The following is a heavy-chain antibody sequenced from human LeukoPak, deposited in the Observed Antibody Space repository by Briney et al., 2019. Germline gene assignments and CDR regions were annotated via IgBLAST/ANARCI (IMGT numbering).Heavy chain of an antibody. CDR3: ARVVIAAPDGRYYYYYYMDV. J-gene: IGHJ6*03. D-gene: IGHD6-13*01. Sequence: PSETLSLTCTVSGGSICSYYWSWIRQPPGKGLEWIGEINHSGSTNYNPSLKSRVTISVDTSKNQFSLKLSSVTAADTAVYYCARVVIAAPDGRYYYYYYMDVWGKGTTVTVSS. CDR1: GGSICSYY. CDR2: INHSGST. V-gene: IGHV4-34*01.